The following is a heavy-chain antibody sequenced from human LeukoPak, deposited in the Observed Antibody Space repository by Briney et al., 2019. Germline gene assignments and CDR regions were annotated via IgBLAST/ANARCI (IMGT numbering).Heavy chain of an antibody. CDR3: VKDRYDILTGPFDY. V-gene: IGHV3-64D*06. Sequence: GGSLRLSCAASGFTFDDYAMHWVRQAPGKGLEYVSAISSNGGSTYYADSVKGRFTISRDNSKNTLYLQMSSLRAEDTAVYYCVKDRYDILTGPFDYWGQGTLVTVSS. J-gene: IGHJ4*02. CDR2: ISSNGGST. D-gene: IGHD3-9*01. CDR1: GFTFDDYA.